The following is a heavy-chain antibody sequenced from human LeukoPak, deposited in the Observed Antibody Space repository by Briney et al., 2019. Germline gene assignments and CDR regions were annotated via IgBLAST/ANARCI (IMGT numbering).Heavy chain of an antibody. Sequence: GGSLRLSCAASGFTFSTYIMNWVRQTPGKGLEWVSSIGTSTSYIYYADSVKGRFTISRDNAKNSLYLEMNSLTAEDTAVYYCAREMGAYPSDYWGQGTLVTVSS. V-gene: IGHV3-21*01. CDR1: GFTFSTYI. CDR3: AREMGAYPSDY. J-gene: IGHJ4*02. D-gene: IGHD4/OR15-4a*01. CDR2: IGTSTSYI.